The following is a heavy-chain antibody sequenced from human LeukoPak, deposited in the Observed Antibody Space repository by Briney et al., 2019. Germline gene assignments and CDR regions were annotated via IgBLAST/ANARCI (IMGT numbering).Heavy chain of an antibody. CDR3: AKKGYAGNSGGAYFDY. D-gene: IGHD4-23*01. CDR1: GFTFDDYT. Sequence: PGGSLRLSCAASGFTFDDYTMHWVRQVPGKGLEGVSLISWDGHTTYYAESVKGRFTISRDNSKNSLYLQMNSLTTEDTALYYCAKKGYAGNSGGAYFDYWGQGTLVTISS. V-gene: IGHV3-43*01. J-gene: IGHJ4*02. CDR2: ISWDGHTT.